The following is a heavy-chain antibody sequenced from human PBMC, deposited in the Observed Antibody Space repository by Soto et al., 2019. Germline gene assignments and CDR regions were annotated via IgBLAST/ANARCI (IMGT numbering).Heavy chain of an antibody. CDR1: GYSFAGYW. Sequence: GESLKISCKGSGYSFAGYWITWVRQKPGKGLEWMGRIDPSASQTYYSPSFRGHVTISVTKSITTVFLQWSSLRASDTAMYYCARQIYDSDTGPNFQYYFDSWGQGTPVTVSS. CDR2: IDPSASQT. D-gene: IGHD3-22*01. J-gene: IGHJ4*02. CDR3: ARQIYDSDTGPNFQYYFDS. V-gene: IGHV5-10-1*01.